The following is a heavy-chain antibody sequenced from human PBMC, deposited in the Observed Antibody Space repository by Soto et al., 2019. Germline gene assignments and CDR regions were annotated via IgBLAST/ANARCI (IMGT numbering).Heavy chain of an antibody. D-gene: IGHD6-13*01. CDR2: IYYSGST. V-gene: IGHV4-59*01. Sequence: QVQLQESGPGLVKPSETLSLTCTVSGGSISSYYWSWIRQPPGKGLEWIGYIYYSGSTNYNPSLKSRVTISVDTSKNQFSLKLSSVTAADTAVYYCARQGYSSSWYIDYWGQGTLVTVSS. CDR1: GGSISSYY. CDR3: ARQGYSSSWYIDY. J-gene: IGHJ4*02.